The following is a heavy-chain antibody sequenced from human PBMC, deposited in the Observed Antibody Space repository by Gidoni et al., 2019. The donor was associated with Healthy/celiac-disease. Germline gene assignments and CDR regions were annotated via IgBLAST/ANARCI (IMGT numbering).Heavy chain of an antibody. D-gene: IGHD5-18*01. V-gene: IGHV4-39*07. CDR1: GGSISSSSYY. J-gene: IGHJ5*02. Sequence: QLQLQESGPGLVKPSETLSLTCTVSGGSISSSSYYWGWIRQPPGNGLAWIWTISYSGSTYYNPSLKSQVTISGETFKNQFSLKLSFWTAADTAVYYWGRGWYSYGSPLFDPWGQGTLVTVSS. CDR2: ISYSGST. CDR3: GRGWYSYGSPLFDP.